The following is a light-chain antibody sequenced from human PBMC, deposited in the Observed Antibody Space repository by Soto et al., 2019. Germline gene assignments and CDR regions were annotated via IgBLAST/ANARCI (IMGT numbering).Light chain of an antibody. CDR1: QSVSNNY. Sequence: ETVMTQSPATLFFLKRERATLACRASQSVSNNYLAWYQQKPGQAPRLLIYGASNRATGIPDRFSGSGSGTDFTLTFGRLEPEDFAVYYCQQYGSSATLGQGTKVDIK. J-gene: IGKJ1*01. CDR3: QQYGSSAT. V-gene: IGKV3-20*01. CDR2: GAS.